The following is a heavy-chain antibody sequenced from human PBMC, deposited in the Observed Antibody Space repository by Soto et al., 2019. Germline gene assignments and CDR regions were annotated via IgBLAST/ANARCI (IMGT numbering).Heavy chain of an antibody. D-gene: IGHD4-17*01. CDR1: GFTFSSYS. CDR3: AREPYGDYGDWYFDL. J-gene: IGHJ2*01. Sequence: EVQLVESGGGLVQPGGSLRLSCAASGFTFSSYSMNWVRQAPGKGLEWVSYISSSSSTIYYADSVKGRFTISRDNAKNSLYLQMYSLRAEDTAVYYCAREPYGDYGDWYFDLWGHGTLVTVSS. CDR2: ISSSSSTI. V-gene: IGHV3-48*01.